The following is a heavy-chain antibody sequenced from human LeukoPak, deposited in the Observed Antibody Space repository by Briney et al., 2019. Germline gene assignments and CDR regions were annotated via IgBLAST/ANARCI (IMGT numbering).Heavy chain of an antibody. CDR3: ARGRIPKQWLVY. D-gene: IGHD6-19*01. Sequence: ASVKVSCKASGYTFTSYDINWVRQATGQGLEWMGWMNPNSGNTGYAQKFQGRVTMTRNTSISTAYMELSSLRSEDTAVYYCARGRIPKQWLVYWGQGTLVTVSS. CDR2: MNPNSGNT. V-gene: IGHV1-8*01. CDR1: GYTFTSYD. J-gene: IGHJ4*02.